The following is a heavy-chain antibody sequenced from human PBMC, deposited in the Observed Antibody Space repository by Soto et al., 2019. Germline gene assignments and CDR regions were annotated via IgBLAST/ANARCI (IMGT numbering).Heavy chain of an antibody. V-gene: IGHV4-39*01. CDR1: GGSISSSSYY. CDR3: ARHQWLVLHWFDP. J-gene: IGHJ5*02. D-gene: IGHD6-19*01. Sequence: SETLSLTCTVSGGSISSSSYYWGWIRQPPGKGLEWIGSIYYSGSTYYNPSLKSRVTISVDTSKNQFSLKLSSVTAADTAVYYCARHQWLVLHWFDPWGQGTLVTVSS. CDR2: IYYSGST.